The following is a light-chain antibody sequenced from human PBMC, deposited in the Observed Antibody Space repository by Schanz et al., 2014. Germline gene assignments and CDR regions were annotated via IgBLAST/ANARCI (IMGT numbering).Light chain of an antibody. V-gene: IGKV1-39*01. J-gene: IGKJ4*01. CDR2: TAS. CDR3: QQGFSNPPT. Sequence: DIQMTQSPSTLSVSVGDRVTITCRASQSISSWLAWYQQKPGKAPNLLIYTASSLQSGVPSRFSGSGSGTDFTLTIRSLQPEDFGTYYCQQGFSNPPTFGGGTKVEIK. CDR1: QSISSW.